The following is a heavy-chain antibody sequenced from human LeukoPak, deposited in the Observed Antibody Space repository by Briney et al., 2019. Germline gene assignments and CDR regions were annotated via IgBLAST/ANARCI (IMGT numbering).Heavy chain of an antibody. CDR1: GFTFSSYA. CDR2: ISGSGGST. J-gene: IGHJ4*02. CDR3: AKDLTYYDFWSGYND. D-gene: IGHD3-3*01. V-gene: IGHV3-23*01. Sequence: GGSLRLSCAASGFTFSSYAMHWVRQAPGKGLEWVSAISGSGGSTYYADSVKGRFTISRDNSKNTLYLQMNSLRAEDTAVYYCAKDLTYYDFWSGYNDWGQGTLVTVSS.